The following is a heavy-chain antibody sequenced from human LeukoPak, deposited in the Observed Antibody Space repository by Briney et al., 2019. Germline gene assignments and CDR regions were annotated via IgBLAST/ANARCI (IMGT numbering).Heavy chain of an antibody. D-gene: IGHD2-8*01. V-gene: IGHV4-61*01. J-gene: IGHJ3*02. CDR1: GGSVSSGTYY. Sequence: SETLSLTCTVSGGSVSSGTYYWSWIRQPPGKGLEWIGYIYYSGSTNYNPSLKSRVTISVDTSKNQCSLKLSSVTTADTAVYYCTRSTNLEAFDIWGQGTMVTVSS. CDR2: IYYSGST. CDR3: TRSTNLEAFDI.